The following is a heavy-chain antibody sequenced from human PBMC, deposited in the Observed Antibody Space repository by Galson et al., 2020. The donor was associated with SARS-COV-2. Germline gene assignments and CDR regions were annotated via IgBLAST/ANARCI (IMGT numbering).Heavy chain of an antibody. Sequence: TGGSLRLSCAASGFTFSSYRMSWVRQAPGKGLEWVSTINQDGSEKYYVDSVKGRFTISRDNAKNSLYLQMNSLRAEDTAVYSWAREITTGAYCHDSSGYCFGDWGQGPVLTVSS. V-gene: IGHV3-7*01. CDR1: GFTFSSYR. D-gene: IGHD3-22*01. CDR2: INQDGSEK. J-gene: IGHJ4*02. CDR3: AREITTGAYCHDSSGYCFGD.